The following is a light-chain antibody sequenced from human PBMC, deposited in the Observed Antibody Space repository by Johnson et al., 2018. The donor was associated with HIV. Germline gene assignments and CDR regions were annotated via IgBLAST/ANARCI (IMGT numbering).Light chain of an antibody. J-gene: IGLJ1*01. CDR2: ENN. CDR1: SSNIGNNY. Sequence: QSVLTQPPSVSAAPGQKVTISCSGSSSNIGNNYVSWYQQLPGTAPKLLIYENNKRPSGIPDRFSGSKSGTSATLGITGLQTGDEADYYCGTWVSTFYVFGTGTKVTVL. V-gene: IGLV1-51*02. CDR3: GTWVSTFYV.